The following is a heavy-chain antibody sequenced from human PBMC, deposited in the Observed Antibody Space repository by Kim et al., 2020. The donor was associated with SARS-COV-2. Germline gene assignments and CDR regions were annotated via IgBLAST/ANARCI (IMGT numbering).Heavy chain of an antibody. CDR1: GFTFSSYA. CDR2: ISGSTGST. J-gene: IGHJ6*02. Sequence: GGSLRLSCAASGFTFSSYAMSWVRQAPGKGLEWVSTISGSTGSTYYADSVKGRFTISRDNSKNTLYLQMNSLTAEDTAVYYCAKAVEYYGSVYGMDVWGQGTTVTVSS. V-gene: IGHV3-23*01. CDR3: AKAVEYYGSVYGMDV. D-gene: IGHD3-10*01.